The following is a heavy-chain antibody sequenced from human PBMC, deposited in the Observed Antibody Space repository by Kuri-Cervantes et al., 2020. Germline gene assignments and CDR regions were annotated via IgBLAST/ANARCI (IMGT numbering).Heavy chain of an antibody. CDR3: ARGVVVVVAAVYYYYMDV. Sequence: ESLKISCAVSGYSISSAYYWGWIRQPPGKGLEWIGTIYHSGSTYYNPSLKSRVTISVDTSKNQFSLKLSSVTAADTAAYYCARGVVVVVAAVYYYYMDVWGKGTTVTVSS. J-gene: IGHJ6*03. CDR1: GYSISSAYY. V-gene: IGHV4-38-2*01. CDR2: IYHSGST. D-gene: IGHD2-15*01.